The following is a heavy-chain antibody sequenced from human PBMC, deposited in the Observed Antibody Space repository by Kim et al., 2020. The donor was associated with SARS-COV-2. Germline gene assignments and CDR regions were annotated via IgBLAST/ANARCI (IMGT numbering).Heavy chain of an antibody. D-gene: IGHD3-3*01. Sequence: GGSLRLSCAASGFTFSSYSMNWVRQAPGKGLEWVSYISSSSSTIYYADSVKGRFTISRDNAKNSLYLQMNSLRDEDTAVYYCARRWGGYVGDYYYGMDVWGQGTTVTVSS. CDR1: GFTFSSYS. V-gene: IGHV3-48*02. J-gene: IGHJ6*02. CDR3: ARRWGGYVGDYYYGMDV. CDR2: ISSSSSTI.